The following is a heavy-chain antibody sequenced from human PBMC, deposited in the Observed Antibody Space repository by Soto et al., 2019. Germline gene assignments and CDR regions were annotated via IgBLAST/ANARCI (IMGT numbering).Heavy chain of an antibody. CDR3: AHRPSGWYLFDY. CDR1: GFSLSTSGLG. D-gene: IGHD6-19*01. J-gene: IGHJ4*02. CDR2: IYWNDDK. V-gene: IGHV2-5*01. Sequence: QITLKESGPTLVRPTQTLTLTCTFSGFSLSTSGLGVGWIRQPPGKALEWLALIYWNDDKRYSPSLKARLTITKDTSKNPVVLTMTNMEPVDTATYYCAHRPSGWYLFDYWGQGTLVTVSS.